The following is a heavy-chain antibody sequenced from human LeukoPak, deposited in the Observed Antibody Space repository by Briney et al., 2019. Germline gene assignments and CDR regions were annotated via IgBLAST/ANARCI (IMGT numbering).Heavy chain of an antibody. D-gene: IGHD3-10*01. J-gene: IGHJ4*02. Sequence: RTGGSLRLSCAASGFTFSSYGMHWVRQAPGKGLEWVAFIRYDGSNKYYADSVKGRFTISRDNSKNTLYLQMNSLRAEDTAVYYCAKDRGYYGSGSYYYFDYWGQGTLVTVSS. CDR1: GFTFSSYG. V-gene: IGHV3-30*02. CDR2: IRYDGSNK. CDR3: AKDRGYYGSGSYYYFDY.